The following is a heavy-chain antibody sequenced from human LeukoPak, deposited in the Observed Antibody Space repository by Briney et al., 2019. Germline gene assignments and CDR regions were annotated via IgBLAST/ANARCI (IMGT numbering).Heavy chain of an antibody. CDR1: GGSISSGSYY. V-gene: IGHV4-61*02. J-gene: IGHJ4*02. Sequence: SQTLSLTCTVSGGSISSGSYYWSWIRQPAGKGLEWIGRIYTSGSTNYNPSLKSRVTTSVGTSKNQFSLKLSSVTAADTAVYYCARSDYYGSGSPSQRLDYFDYWGQGTLVTVSS. CDR3: ARSDYYGSGSPSQRLDYFDY. CDR2: IYTSGST. D-gene: IGHD3-10*01.